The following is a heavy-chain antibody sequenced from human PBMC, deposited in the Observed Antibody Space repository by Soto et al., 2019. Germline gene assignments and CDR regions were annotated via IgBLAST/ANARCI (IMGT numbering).Heavy chain of an antibody. J-gene: IGHJ4*02. D-gene: IGHD5-18*01. CDR1: GFTFSSYA. V-gene: IGHV3-30-3*01. CDR2: ISYDGSNK. Sequence: GGSLRLSCASSGFTFSSYAMHLVRQAPGKGLEWVAVISYDGSNKYYADSVKGRFTISRDNSKNTLYLQMNSLRAEDTAVYYCARDALYQLWLLFFFWGQGTLVTVSS. CDR3: ARDALYQLWLLFFF.